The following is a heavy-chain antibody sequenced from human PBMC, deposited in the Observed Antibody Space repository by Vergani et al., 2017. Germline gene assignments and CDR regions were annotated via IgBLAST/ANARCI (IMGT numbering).Heavy chain of an antibody. V-gene: IGHV1-69*04. CDR3: ARDRVVVTASSYYYYGMDV. J-gene: IGHJ6*01. CDR2: IIPILGIA. Sequence: QVQLVQSGAEVKKPGSSVKVSCKASGGTFSRYAISWVRQAPGQGLEWMGRIIPILGIANYAQKFQGRVTITADKSTSTAYMELSSLRSEDTAVYYCARDRVVVTASSYYYYGMDVWGQGP. D-gene: IGHD2-21*02. CDR1: GGTFSRYA.